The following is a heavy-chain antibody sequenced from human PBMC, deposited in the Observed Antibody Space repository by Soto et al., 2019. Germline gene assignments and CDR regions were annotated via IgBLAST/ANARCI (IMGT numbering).Heavy chain of an antibody. CDR2: ISSSSSSTYI. J-gene: IGHJ6*02. Sequence: GGSLRLSCAASGFTFSTYSMNWARQAPGKGLEWVSSISSSSSSTYIYYADSEKGRFTISRDNAKNSLYLQMNSLRPDDTAVYYCARQGSSTKYYTMDVWGQGTTVTVYS. D-gene: IGHD2-2*01. CDR1: GFTFSTYS. CDR3: ARQGSSTKYYTMDV. V-gene: IGHV3-21*01.